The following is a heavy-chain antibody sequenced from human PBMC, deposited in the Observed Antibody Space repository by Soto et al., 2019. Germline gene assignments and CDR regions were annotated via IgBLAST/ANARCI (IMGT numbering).Heavy chain of an antibody. J-gene: IGHJ4*02. D-gene: IGHD5-18*01. CDR3: AGPGYSSQDY. CDR1: GFTFSSFA. CDR2: ISGSGDGT. V-gene: IGHV3-23*01. Sequence: PGGSLRLSCAASGFTFSSFALHCVRQPPRKGLEWVSAISGSGDGTDYADLVKGRFTISRDDSKNTLYLQMNSRRAEDTAVYYCAGPGYSSQDYWGQGALVTVSS.